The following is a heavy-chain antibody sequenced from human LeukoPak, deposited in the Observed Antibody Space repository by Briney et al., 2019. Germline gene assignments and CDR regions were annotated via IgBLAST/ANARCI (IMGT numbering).Heavy chain of an antibody. V-gene: IGHV1-18*04. CDR1: GYIFTSYS. J-gene: IGHJ4*02. D-gene: IGHD3-22*01. Sequence: ASVKVSCKASGYIFTSYSMHWVRRAPGQGLEWMGWISVYNGDTNYAQKLQGRVTMTTDTSTSTAYMEVRSLRSDDTAVYYCARGFPPRIYYDSNGYYSYYFDYWGQGTLVTVSS. CDR3: ARGFPPRIYYDSNGYYSYYFDY. CDR2: ISVYNGDT.